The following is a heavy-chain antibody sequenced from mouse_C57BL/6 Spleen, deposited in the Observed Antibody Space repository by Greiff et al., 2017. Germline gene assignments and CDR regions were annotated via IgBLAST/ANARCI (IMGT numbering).Heavy chain of an antibody. CDR3: ARSTTVVAPYFDY. Sequence: QVQLQHSGPELVKPGASVKISCKASGYAFSSSWMNWVKQRPGKGLEWIGRIYPGDGDTNYNGKFKGKATLTADKSSSTAYMQLSSLTSEDSAVYFCARSTTVVAPYFDYWGQGTTLTVSS. CDR1: GYAFSSSW. J-gene: IGHJ2*01. V-gene: IGHV1-82*01. CDR2: IYPGDGDT. D-gene: IGHD1-1*01.